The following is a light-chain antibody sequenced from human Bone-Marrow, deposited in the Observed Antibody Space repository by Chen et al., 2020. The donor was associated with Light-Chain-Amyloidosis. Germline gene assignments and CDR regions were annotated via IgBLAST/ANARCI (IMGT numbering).Light chain of an antibody. J-gene: IGLJ3*02. CDR1: NIGSTS. V-gene: IGLV3-21*02. Sequence: SYVLTQPSSVSVAPGQTATIACGGNNIGSTSVHWYQQTPGQAPLLVVYDDSDRPSGVPERLSGSNSGNAATLTISRVEAGDEADCYCQVWERGSDRPVFGGGTQLTVL. CDR3: QVWERGSDRPV. CDR2: DDS.